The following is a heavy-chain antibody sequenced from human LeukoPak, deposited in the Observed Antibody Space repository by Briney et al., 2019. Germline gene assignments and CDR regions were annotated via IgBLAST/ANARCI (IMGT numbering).Heavy chain of an antibody. D-gene: IGHD2-2*01. CDR3: ARSKAHLSTSWYGTWFDP. CDR1: GGSISSCY. CDR2: IYYSGST. V-gene: IGHV4-59*08. Sequence: SETLSLTCTVSGGSISSCYWSWIRQPPGKGLEWIGYIYYSGSTIYNPSLKSRVTISVDTSKNQLSLKLNSVTAADTAVYYCARSKAHLSTSWYGTWFDPWGQGTLVTVSS. J-gene: IGHJ5*02.